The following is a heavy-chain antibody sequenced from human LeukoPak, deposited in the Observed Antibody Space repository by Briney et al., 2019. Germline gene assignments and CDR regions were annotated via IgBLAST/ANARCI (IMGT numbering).Heavy chain of an antibody. J-gene: IGHJ1*01. D-gene: IGHD3-22*01. Sequence: PSETLSLTCTVSGGSISSYYWSRIRQPPGKGLEWIGYIYYSGSTNYNPSLKSRVTISVDTSKNQFSLKLSSVTAADTAVYYCARAGPYDSRYFQHWGQGTLVTVSS. V-gene: IGHV4-59*01. CDR1: GGSISSYY. CDR3: ARAGPYDSRYFQH. CDR2: IYYSGST.